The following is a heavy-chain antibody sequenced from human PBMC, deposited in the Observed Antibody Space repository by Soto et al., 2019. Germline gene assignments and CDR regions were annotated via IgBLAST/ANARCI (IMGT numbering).Heavy chain of an antibody. J-gene: IGHJ5*02. CDR2: IYYSGST. Sequence: SETLSLTCTVSGGSISSGGYYWSWIRQHPGKGLEWIGYIYYSGSTYYNPSLKSRVTISVDTSKNQFSLKLSSVTAADTAVYYCARAGRGYSYGYGRNWFDPWGRGTLVTVSS. V-gene: IGHV4-31*03. D-gene: IGHD5-18*01. CDR3: ARAGRGYSYGYGRNWFDP. CDR1: GGSISSGGYY.